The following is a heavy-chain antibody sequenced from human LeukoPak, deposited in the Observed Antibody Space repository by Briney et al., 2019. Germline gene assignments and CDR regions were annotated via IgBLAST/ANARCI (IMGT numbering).Heavy chain of an antibody. V-gene: IGHV1-18*01. CDR3: ARFFTWYSGSSLGYFDY. D-gene: IGHD1-26*01. CDR2: ISAYNGNT. CDR1: GYTFTSYG. J-gene: IGHJ4*02. Sequence: ASVKVSCKASGYTFTSYGISWVRQAPGQGLEWMGWISAYNGNTNYAQKLQGRVTMTTDTSTSTAYMELRSLRSDDTAVYYCARFFTWYSGSSLGYFDYWGQGTLVTVSS.